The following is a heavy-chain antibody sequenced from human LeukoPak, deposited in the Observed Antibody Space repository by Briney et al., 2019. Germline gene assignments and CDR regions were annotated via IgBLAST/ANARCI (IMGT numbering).Heavy chain of an antibody. CDR2: IYYSGST. CDR1: GDSISGYY. D-gene: IGHD4-17*01. J-gene: IGHJ4*02. CDR3: ARGAGGDYPFDY. V-gene: IGHV4-59*01. Sequence: SETLSLTCTVSGDSISGYYWSWIRQPPGKGLEWIGYIYYSGSTNYNPSLKSRVTISVDTSENQFFLKLNSVTAADTAVYYCARGAGGDYPFDYWGQGTLVTV.